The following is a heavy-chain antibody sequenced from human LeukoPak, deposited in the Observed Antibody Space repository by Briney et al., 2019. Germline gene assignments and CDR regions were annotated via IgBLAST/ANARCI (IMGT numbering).Heavy chain of an antibody. D-gene: IGHD2-2*01. CDR3: ARPADRSSTSCFDY. Sequence: SETLSLTCTVSGGSISSGGYYWSWIRQHPGKGLEWIGYIYYSGSTYYNPSLKSRVTISVDTSKNQFSLKLSSVTAADTAVYYCARPADRSSTSCFDYWGQGTLVTVSS. CDR2: IYYSGST. J-gene: IGHJ4*02. V-gene: IGHV4-31*03. CDR1: GGSISSGGYY.